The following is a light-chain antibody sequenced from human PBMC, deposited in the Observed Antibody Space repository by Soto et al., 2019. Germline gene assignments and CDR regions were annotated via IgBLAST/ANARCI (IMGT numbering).Light chain of an antibody. V-gene: IGKV3-11*01. CDR1: QSVSSY. J-gene: IGKJ1*01. CDR2: DAS. CDR3: QQRSNWPPWT. Sequence: EIVLTQSPATLSLSPGERATLSCRASQSVSSYLAWYQQKPGQAPRLLIYDASNRATGIPARFSGSGSGTAFTLTISSLDPEDFAVYYCQQRSNWPPWTLGQGNKVKIK.